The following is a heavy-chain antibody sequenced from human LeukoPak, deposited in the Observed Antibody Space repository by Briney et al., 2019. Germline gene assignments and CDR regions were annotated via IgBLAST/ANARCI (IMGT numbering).Heavy chain of an antibody. V-gene: IGHV4-38-2*01. D-gene: IGHD3-22*01. CDR3: ARRGYYDSSGYYAH. Sequence: SETLSLTCAVSGYSISTGYFWAWIRQSPGKGLEWIGSVSHSGSTYSKSSLKSRVIISVDTSNNQFSLKLSSVTAADTAVYYCARRGYYDSSGYYAHWGQGTLVTVSS. J-gene: IGHJ4*02. CDR2: VSHSGST. CDR1: GYSISTGYF.